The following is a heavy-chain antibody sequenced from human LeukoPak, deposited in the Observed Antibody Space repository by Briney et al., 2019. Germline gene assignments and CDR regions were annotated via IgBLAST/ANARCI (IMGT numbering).Heavy chain of an antibody. CDR1: GFAFSVFA. V-gene: IGHV3-23*01. CDR3: ARGRGGDYVPSRFDY. J-gene: IGHJ4*02. Sequence: SGGSLRLSCSGSGFAFSVFAMGWVRQAPGKGLEWVSSISGSGDNTYYADSVDGRFIVSRDNTKNTLYLQMNSLRAEDTALYYCARGRGGDYVPSRFDYWGQGTLVTVSS. D-gene: IGHD4-17*01. CDR2: ISGSGDNT.